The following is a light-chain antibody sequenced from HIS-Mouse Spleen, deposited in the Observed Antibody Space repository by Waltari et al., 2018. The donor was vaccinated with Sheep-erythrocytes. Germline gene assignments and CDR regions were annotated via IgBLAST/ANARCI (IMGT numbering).Light chain of an antibody. Sequence: SYELTQPPSVSVSPGQTASITCSGDKLGDKYACWYQQKPGQSPVLAIYQDSKRPSGIPDLFSGPTSGNTATLTISWTQAMDEADYYCQAWDSSTYVFGTGTKVTVL. CDR2: QDS. CDR3: QAWDSSTYV. J-gene: IGLJ1*01. CDR1: KLGDKY. V-gene: IGLV3-1*01.